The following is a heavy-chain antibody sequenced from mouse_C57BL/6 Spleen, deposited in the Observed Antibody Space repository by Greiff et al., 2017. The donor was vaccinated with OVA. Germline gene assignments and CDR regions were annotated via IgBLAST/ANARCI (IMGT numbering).Heavy chain of an antibody. CDR3: TRKAGYWFAY. Sequence: QVQLQQSGAELVRPGASVTLSCKASGYTFTDYEMHWVKQTPVHGLEWIGAIAPETGGTAYNQKFKGKAILTADKSSSTAYMELRSLTSEDSAVYYCTRKAGYWFAYWGQGTLVTVSA. V-gene: IGHV1-15*01. CDR2: IAPETGGT. D-gene: IGHD2-2*01. J-gene: IGHJ3*01. CDR1: GYTFTDYE.